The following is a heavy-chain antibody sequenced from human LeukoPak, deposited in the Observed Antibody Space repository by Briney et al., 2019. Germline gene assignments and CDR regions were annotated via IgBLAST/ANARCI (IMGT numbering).Heavy chain of an antibody. D-gene: IGHD5-12*01. CDR1: GFTFSSYA. CDR2: ISYDGSNK. V-gene: IGHV3-30-3*01. J-gene: IGHJ4*02. CDR3: ARDGTNGYDRYPFDY. Sequence: GRSLRLSCAASGFTFSSYAMHWVRQAPGKGLEWVAVISYDGSNKYYADSVKGRFTISRDNSKNTLYLQMNSLRAEDTAVYYCARDGTNGYDRYPFDYWGQGTLVTVSS.